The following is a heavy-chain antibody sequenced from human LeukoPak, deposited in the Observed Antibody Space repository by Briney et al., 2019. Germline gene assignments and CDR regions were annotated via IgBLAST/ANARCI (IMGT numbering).Heavy chain of an antibody. V-gene: IGHV4-34*01. D-gene: IGHD2-21*02. J-gene: IGHJ4*02. CDR2: INHSGST. CDR1: GGSFSGYY. CDR3: ARAPGKVTRRFDY. Sequence: SETLSLTCAVYGGSFSGYYWSWIRQPPGKGLEWIGEINHSGSTNYNPSLKGRVTISVDTSKNQFSLKLSSVTAADTAVYYCARAPGKVTRRFDYWGQGTLVTVSS.